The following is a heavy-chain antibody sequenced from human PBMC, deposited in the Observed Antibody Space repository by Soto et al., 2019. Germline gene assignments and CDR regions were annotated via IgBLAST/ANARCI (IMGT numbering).Heavy chain of an antibody. V-gene: IGHV1-8*01. CDR3: ATRLRSAYYYYAMDA. Sequence: GASVKVSCKASGYTFTSYDINWVRQATGQGLEWMGWMNPNSGNTGYAQKFQGRVTMTRDTSISTAYMELSSLRSEDTAVYYCATRLRSAYYYYAMDAWGQGITVTVSS. D-gene: IGHD2-15*01. CDR1: GYTFTSYD. J-gene: IGHJ6*02. CDR2: MNPNSGNT.